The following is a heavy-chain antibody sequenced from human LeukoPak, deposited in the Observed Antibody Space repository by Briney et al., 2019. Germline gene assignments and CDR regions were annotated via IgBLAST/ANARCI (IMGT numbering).Heavy chain of an antibody. Sequence: SETLSLTCAVYGGASSGSYGTWMRQAPGKGLEWIGEIDHQGSTNYNPSLKSRVTISVDTSKSQFSLRLSSVTAADTAVYYCAWTRDGYLRYWGQGTLVSVSS. D-gene: IGHD5-24*01. CDR2: IDHQGST. V-gene: IGHV4-34*01. CDR1: GGASSGSY. J-gene: IGHJ4*02. CDR3: AWTRDGYLRY.